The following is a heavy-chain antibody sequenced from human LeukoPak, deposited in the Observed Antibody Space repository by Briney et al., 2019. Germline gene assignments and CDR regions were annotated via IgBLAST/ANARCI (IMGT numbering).Heavy chain of an antibody. D-gene: IGHD3-22*01. CDR3: ARDQNYDSSGYYVAFDY. V-gene: IGHV3-21*01. CDR1: GFTFSSYA. J-gene: IGHJ4*02. CDR2: ISSSSSYI. Sequence: GGSLRLSCAASGFTFSSYAMSWVRQAPGKGLEWVSSISSSSSYIYYADSAKGRFTISRDNAKNSLYLQMNSLRAEDTAVYYCARDQNYDSSGYYVAFDYWGQGTLVTVSS.